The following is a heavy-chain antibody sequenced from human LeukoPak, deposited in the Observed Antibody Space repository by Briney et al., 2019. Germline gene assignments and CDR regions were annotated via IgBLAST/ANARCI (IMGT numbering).Heavy chain of an antibody. V-gene: IGHV4-39*01. D-gene: IGHD4/OR15-4a*01. J-gene: IGHJ5*01. CDR3: VRHDGRGGATMGAFDS. CDR1: GGSISSSSYY. CDR2: IYYSGST. Sequence: SETLSLTCTVSGGSISSSSYYWGWIRQPPGKGLEWIGYIYYSGSTYYNPSLNSRVTISVVTSKDQFTLQLNSVTAADTAVYYCVRHDGRGGATMGAFDSWGQGSLVTASS.